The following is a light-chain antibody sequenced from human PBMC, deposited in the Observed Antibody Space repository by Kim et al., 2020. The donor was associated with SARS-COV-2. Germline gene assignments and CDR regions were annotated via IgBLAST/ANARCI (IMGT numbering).Light chain of an antibody. Sequence: EIVLTQSPGTLSLSPGDRATLSCRASQTISGSYLAWYQQKPGQALRLLIYGASSRATDIPRRFSGSGSGTDFTLTISRLEPEDFGVYYCQQYGASPWTCGQGTKVDIK. CDR1: QTISGSY. J-gene: IGKJ1*01. V-gene: IGKV3-20*01. CDR2: GAS. CDR3: QQYGASPWT.